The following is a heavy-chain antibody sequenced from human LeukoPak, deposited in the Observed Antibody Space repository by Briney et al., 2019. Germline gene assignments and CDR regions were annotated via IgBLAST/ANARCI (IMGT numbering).Heavy chain of an antibody. CDR2: INHSGST. V-gene: IGHV4-34*01. J-gene: IGHJ6*03. CDR1: GGSFSGYY. CDR3: ARTPRTTLYYYYYYMDV. D-gene: IGHD1/OR15-1a*01. Sequence: PSETLSLTCAVYGGSFSGYYWSWIRQPPGKGLGWIGEINHSGSTNYNPSLKSRVTISVDTSKNQYSLKLSSVTAADTAVYYCARTPRTTLYYYYYYMDVWGKGTTVTISS.